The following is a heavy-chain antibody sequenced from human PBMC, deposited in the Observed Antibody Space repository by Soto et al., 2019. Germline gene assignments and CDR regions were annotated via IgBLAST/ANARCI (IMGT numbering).Heavy chain of an antibody. CDR2: ISAYNGNT. J-gene: IGHJ4*02. V-gene: IGHV1-18*01. Sequence: VRLVQSGSEVKKPGASVKVSCKASGYTFSSYGISGVRQAPGQGLEWMGWISAYNGNTNYAQKLQGRVTMTTDTSTSKAYMELRSLRSYDTAGYYCARLTSSGYPCYYWGQGTLVTVCS. CDR1: GYTFSSYG. D-gene: IGHD3-3*01. CDR3: ARLTSSGYPCYY.